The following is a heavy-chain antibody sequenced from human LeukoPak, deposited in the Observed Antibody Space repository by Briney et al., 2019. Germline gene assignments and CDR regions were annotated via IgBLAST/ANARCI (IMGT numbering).Heavy chain of an antibody. J-gene: IGHJ3*02. Sequence: GGSLRLSCAASGFTFNTYNLNWVRQAPGKGLEWVSSISGSGTSIYYADSVKGRFTISRDNSKNTLYLQMNSLRAEDTAVYYCALSDDYGDYGAFDIWGQGTMVTVSS. CDR3: ALSDDYGDYGAFDI. V-gene: IGHV3-21*01. CDR2: ISGSGTSI. CDR1: GFTFNTYN. D-gene: IGHD4-17*01.